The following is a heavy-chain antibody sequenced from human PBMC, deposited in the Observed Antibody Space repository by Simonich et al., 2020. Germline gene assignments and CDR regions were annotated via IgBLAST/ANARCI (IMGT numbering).Heavy chain of an antibody. Sequence: QVQLVQSGAEVKKPGASVKVSCKASGYTFTGSYKHWVRQAPGQGREWMGWSNPNRGGTNYAQKFQGRGTMTRDTSISTAYMELSRLRSDDTAVYYCARDLRGSYYYYYYMDVWGKGTTVTVSS. CDR1: GYTFTGSY. CDR2: SNPNRGGT. J-gene: IGHJ6*03. D-gene: IGHD1-26*01. CDR3: ARDLRGSYYYYYYMDV. V-gene: IGHV1-2*02.